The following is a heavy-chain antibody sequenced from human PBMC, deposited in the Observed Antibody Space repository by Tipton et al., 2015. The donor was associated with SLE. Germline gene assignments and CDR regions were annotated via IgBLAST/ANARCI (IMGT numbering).Heavy chain of an antibody. CDR3: ARDRSAAGPRGFDY. CDR2: GYDSERS. J-gene: IGHJ4*02. D-gene: IGHD6-13*01. Sequence: TLSLTCAVSGGSIRGNYWSWIRQPPGKGLEWIGYGYDSERSNYNPSLKSRVTISIDTSKNQFSLKLRSVTAADTALYYCARDRSAAGPRGFDYWGQGTLVTVSS. CDR1: GGSIRGNY. V-gene: IGHV4-59*01.